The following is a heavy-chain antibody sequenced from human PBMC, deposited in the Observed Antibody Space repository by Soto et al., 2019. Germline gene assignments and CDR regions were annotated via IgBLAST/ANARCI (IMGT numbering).Heavy chain of an antibody. J-gene: IGHJ4*02. CDR2: IYFTGST. D-gene: IGHD6-19*01. V-gene: IGHV4-31*03. Sequence: KTSETLSLTCTVSGHSLSSGGYYWSWIRQHPGKGLEWVGYIYFTGSTLYNPSLKSRLAMSLDTSKNQFSLKLGSVTAADTAIYYCARDWGSSGWPNWGPGTLVTVSS. CDR3: ARDWGSSGWPN. CDR1: GHSLSSGGYY.